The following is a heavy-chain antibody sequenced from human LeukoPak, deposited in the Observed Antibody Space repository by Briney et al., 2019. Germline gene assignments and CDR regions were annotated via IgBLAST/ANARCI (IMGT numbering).Heavy chain of an antibody. CDR2: INPNSGGT. Sequence: ASVKVSCKASGYTFTGYYMHWVRQAPGQGLEWMGWINPNSGGTNYAQKFQGRVTMTRDTSISTAYMELSRLRSEDTAVYYCARGADYYDSSGYYQVWGQGTLVTVSS. J-gene: IGHJ4*02. V-gene: IGHV1-2*02. CDR1: GYTFTGYY. D-gene: IGHD3-22*01. CDR3: ARGADYYDSSGYYQV.